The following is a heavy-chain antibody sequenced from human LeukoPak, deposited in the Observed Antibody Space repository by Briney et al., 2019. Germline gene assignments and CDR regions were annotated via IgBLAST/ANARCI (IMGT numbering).Heavy chain of an antibody. CDR1: GGSISSGSYY. CDR2: IYTSGST. D-gene: IGHD1-26*01. Sequence: RSQTLSLTCTVCGGSISSGSYYGSWSRRPAGKGLEWIGHIYTSGSTNYNPPLKSRVTISVDTSKNQFSLKLSSVTAADTAVYYCARDSRDYSGDWLDPWGQGTLVTVSS. CDR3: ARDSRDYSGDWLDP. J-gene: IGHJ5*02. V-gene: IGHV4-61*09.